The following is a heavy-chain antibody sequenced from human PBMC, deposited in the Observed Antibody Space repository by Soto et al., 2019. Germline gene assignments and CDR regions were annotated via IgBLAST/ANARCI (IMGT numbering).Heavy chain of an antibody. CDR2: IWYDGSNK. CDR3: ARDPVIMVRGVSFDI. D-gene: IGHD3-10*01. CDR1: GFTFSSYG. V-gene: IGHV3-33*01. Sequence: SLRLSCAASGFTFSSYGIHWVRQAPGKGLVWVAVIWYDGSNKYYADSVKGRFTISRDNSKNTLYLQMNSLRAEDTAVYHCARDPVIMVRGVSFDIWGQGTMVTVSS. J-gene: IGHJ3*02.